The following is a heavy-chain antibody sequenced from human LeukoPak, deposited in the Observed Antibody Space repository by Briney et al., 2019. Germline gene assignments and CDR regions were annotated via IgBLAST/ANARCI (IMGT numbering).Heavy chain of an antibody. CDR2: ISGSGVST. D-gene: IGHD5-12*01. CDR3: AKDGAWLRFDD. Sequence: GGSLRLSCAASGFTFRTSGMSWVRQAPGKGLEWVSAISGSGVSTYYADSVKGRFTISRDDSKNTLYLQMKNLRADDTAVYYCAKDGAWLRFDDWGQGILVSVSS. CDR1: GFTFRTSG. J-gene: IGHJ4*02. V-gene: IGHV3-23*01.